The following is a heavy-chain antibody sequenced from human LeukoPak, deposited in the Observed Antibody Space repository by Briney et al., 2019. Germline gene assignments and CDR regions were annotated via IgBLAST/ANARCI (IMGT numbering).Heavy chain of an antibody. CDR3: AKDLYYYDSSGYPIAR. CDR2: ISGDGGST. D-gene: IGHD3-22*01. Sequence: GGSLRLSCAACGFTFDDYDMHWVRHAPGKGLEWVSLISGDGGSTYYADSVKGRFTISRDNSKNSLYLQMNSLRPEDTALYYGAKDLYYYDSSGYPIARWGQGTLVSVSS. V-gene: IGHV3-43*02. CDR1: GFTFDDYD. J-gene: IGHJ4*02.